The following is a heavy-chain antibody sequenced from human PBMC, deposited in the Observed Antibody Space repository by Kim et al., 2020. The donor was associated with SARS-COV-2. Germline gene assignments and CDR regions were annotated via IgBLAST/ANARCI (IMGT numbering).Heavy chain of an antibody. CDR3: ARDCVALGAFDI. J-gene: IGHJ3*02. Sequence: SETLSLTCTVSGGSISSSSYYWGWIRQPPGKGLEWIGSIYYSGSTYYNPSLKSRVTISVDTSKNQFSLKLSSVTAADTAVYYCARDCVALGAFDIWGQGT. D-gene: IGHD5-12*01. V-gene: IGHV4-39*07. CDR2: IYYSGST. CDR1: GGSISSSSYY.